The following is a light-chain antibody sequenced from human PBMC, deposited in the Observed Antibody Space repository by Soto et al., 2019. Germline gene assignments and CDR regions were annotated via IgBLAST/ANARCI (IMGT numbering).Light chain of an antibody. V-gene: IGKV3-20*01. CDR1: QSVNSNY. CDR3: QQYDSTTPT. J-gene: IGKJ1*01. CDR2: GAS. Sequence: EIVLTQSPGTLSLSPGDRATLSCRASQSVNSNYLAWYQRKPGQAPRLLIYGASNRATDIPYRFSASGSWTDFTLTITSLEAEDLAVYYCQQYDSTTPTFGQGTKVEVK.